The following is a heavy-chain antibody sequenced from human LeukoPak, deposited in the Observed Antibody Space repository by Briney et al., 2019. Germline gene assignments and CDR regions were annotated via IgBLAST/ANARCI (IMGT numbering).Heavy chain of an antibody. Sequence: ASVKVSCKASGYTFTTYYIHWVRQAPGQRREGMGWINPNGGGTKYAQDFQGRATMTIDTSINTTYMQLNSLTSDDTAVYYRARDLRQQLILGWLDPWGQGTLVTVSS. CDR3: ARDLRQQLILGWLDP. J-gene: IGHJ5*02. V-gene: IGHV1-2*02. CDR2: INPNGGGT. D-gene: IGHD6-13*01. CDR1: GYTFTTYY.